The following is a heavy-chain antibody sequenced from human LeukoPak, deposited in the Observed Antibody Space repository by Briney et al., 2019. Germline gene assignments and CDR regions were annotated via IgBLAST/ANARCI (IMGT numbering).Heavy chain of an antibody. Sequence: ASVKVSFKASGGTFSSYAISWVRQGPGQGLEWMGGIIPIFGTANYAQKFQGRVTITADESTSTAYMELSSLRSEDTAVYYCARAPITIFGVVINRFDYWGQGTLVTVSS. CDR2: IIPIFGTA. V-gene: IGHV1-69*01. CDR3: ARAPITIFGVVINRFDY. CDR1: GGTFSSYA. D-gene: IGHD3-3*01. J-gene: IGHJ4*02.